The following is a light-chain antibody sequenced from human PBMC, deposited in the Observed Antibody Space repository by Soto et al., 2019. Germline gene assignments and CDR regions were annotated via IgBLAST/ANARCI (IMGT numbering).Light chain of an antibody. J-gene: IGKJ3*01. CDR1: QSISSW. CDR3: QQYYSYPFT. Sequence: DIQLTQSPSTLSASVGDRVTITCRAGQSISSWLAWYQQKPGKAPQLLMYDASILQSGVPSRFSGSGSGTEFTLTISCLQSEDFATYYCQQYYSYPFTFGPGTKVDIK. V-gene: IGKV1-5*01. CDR2: DAS.